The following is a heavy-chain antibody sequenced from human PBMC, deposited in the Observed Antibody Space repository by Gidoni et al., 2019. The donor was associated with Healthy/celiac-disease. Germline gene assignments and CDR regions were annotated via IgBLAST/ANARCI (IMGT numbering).Heavy chain of an antibody. CDR2: IYYSGST. V-gene: IGHV4-59*01. J-gene: IGHJ4*02. D-gene: IGHD6-13*01. Sequence: QVQLQESGPGLVKPSETLSLTCTVSGGSISSYYWSWIRQPPGKGLEWIGYIYYSGSTNYNPSLKSRVTISVDTSKNQFALKLSSVTAADTAVYYCARGNLAAAVNFDYWGQGTLVTVSS. CDR1: GGSISSYY. CDR3: ARGNLAAAVNFDY.